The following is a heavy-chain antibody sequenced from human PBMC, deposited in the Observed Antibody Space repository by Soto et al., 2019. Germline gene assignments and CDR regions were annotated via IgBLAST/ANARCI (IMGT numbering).Heavy chain of an antibody. Sequence: SXTLSLTCTVSGGSISSGDSYWTWIRQHPGTGLEWIGYIYDSGSTYYNPSLKSRVTMSLDTSKNQLSLKLTSVTAADTAVYYCARVNLDYVTGMDVWGQGTTVTVSS. J-gene: IGHJ6*02. V-gene: IGHV4-31*03. CDR3: ARVNLDYVTGMDV. CDR1: GGSISSGDSY. D-gene: IGHD4-17*01. CDR2: IYDSGST.